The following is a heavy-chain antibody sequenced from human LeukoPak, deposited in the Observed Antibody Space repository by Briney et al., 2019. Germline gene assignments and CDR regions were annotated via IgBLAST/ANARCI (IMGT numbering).Heavy chain of an antibody. Sequence: PGGSLRLSCAVSGFTFNNAWMSWVRQAPGKGLEWVGRIKSKTNGGTADYAAPVKGRFTISRDGSKNTLYLQMNSLKTEDTAVYYCTTEWYSYGSGSYWGQGTLVTVSS. CDR3: TTEWYSYGSGSY. D-gene: IGHD3-10*01. J-gene: IGHJ4*02. V-gene: IGHV3-15*01. CDR2: IKSKTNGGTA. CDR1: GFTFNNAW.